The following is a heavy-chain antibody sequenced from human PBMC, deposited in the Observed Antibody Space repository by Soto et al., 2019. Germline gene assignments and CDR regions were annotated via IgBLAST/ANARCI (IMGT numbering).Heavy chain of an antibody. CDR3: ARGNYGGFDY. V-gene: IGHV3-30*03. CDR2: ISYDGSNK. J-gene: IGHJ4*02. Sequence: GGSLRLSCAASGFTFSSYGMHWVRQAPGKGLEWVAVISYDGSNKYYADSVKGRFTISRDNSKNTLYLQMNSLRADDTAVYYCARGNYGGFDYWGQGTLVTVSS. D-gene: IGHD4-17*01. CDR1: GFTFSSYG.